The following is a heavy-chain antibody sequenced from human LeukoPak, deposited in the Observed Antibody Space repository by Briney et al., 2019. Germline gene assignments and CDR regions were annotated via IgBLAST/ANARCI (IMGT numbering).Heavy chain of an antibody. CDR3: ARAPSGYDSFDY. Sequence: ASVKVSFKASGYTFTVYYLHWVRQAPGQGLEWMGWINPNSGGTHFAQRFQGRVTMTRDTSISTAYMELSRLRSDDTAVYYYARAPSGYDSFDYWGQGTLVTVSS. CDR1: GYTFTVYY. CDR2: INPNSGGT. J-gene: IGHJ4*02. D-gene: IGHD5-12*01. V-gene: IGHV1-2*02.